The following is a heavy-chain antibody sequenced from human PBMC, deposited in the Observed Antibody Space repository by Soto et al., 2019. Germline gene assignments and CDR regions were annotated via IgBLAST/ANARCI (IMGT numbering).Heavy chain of an antibody. V-gene: IGHV1-2*02. J-gene: IGHJ4*02. CDR1: GDTFIAHY. CDR3: ARDVNPYYGPGSLHGYFDY. Sequence: QVQLVQSGAEVKKPGASVKVSCKVSGDTFIAHYIHWVRQAPGNGLEWIGWTNPNNGSTKYAQKFQGRVTMTRDTSITTVYVELSRLRSDDTAVYFCARDVNPYYGPGSLHGYFDYWGQGTLVTVSS. D-gene: IGHD3-10*01. CDR2: TNPNNGST.